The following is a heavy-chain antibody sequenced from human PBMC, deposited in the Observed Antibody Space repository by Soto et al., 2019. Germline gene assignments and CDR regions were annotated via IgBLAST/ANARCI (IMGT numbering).Heavy chain of an antibody. Sequence: SETLSLTCTVSGGSISSYYWSWTRQPPGKGLEWIGYIYYSGSTNYNPSLKSRVTISVDTSKNQFSLKLSSVTAADTAVYYCARQYSSSWYGFYYYYMDVWGKGTTVTVSS. D-gene: IGHD6-13*01. CDR1: GGSISSYY. CDR3: ARQYSSSWYGFYYYYMDV. J-gene: IGHJ6*03. CDR2: IYYSGST. V-gene: IGHV4-59*08.